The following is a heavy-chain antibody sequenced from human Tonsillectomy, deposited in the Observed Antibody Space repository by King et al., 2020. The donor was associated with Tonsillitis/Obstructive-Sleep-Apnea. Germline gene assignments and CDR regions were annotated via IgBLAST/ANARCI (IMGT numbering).Heavy chain of an antibody. Sequence: GQLVQAGSELKKPGASVKVSCKASGYTFTSYAMNWVRQAPGQGLEWMGWINTNTGNQTYAQGFTGRFVFSLDTSVSTAYLQISSLKAEDTAVYYCAIRGMCVVVPAAIPPPVDYWGQGTLVTVSS. CDR3: AIRGMCVVVPAAIPPPVDY. CDR2: INTNTGNQ. D-gene: IGHD2-2*02. CDR1: GYTFTSYA. J-gene: IGHJ4*02. V-gene: IGHV7-4-1*02.